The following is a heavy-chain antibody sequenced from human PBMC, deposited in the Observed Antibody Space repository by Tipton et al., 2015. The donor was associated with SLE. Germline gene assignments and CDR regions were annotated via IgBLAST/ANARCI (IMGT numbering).Heavy chain of an antibody. D-gene: IGHD1-26*01. Sequence: SLRLSCVASGFASSSDAMNWVRQAPGKGLEWVSYISSSGSTIFYADSVKGRFTISRDNARNSLYLQMNSLRAEDTAIYYCARVGWEVDDAFDIWGQGTMVTVSS. J-gene: IGHJ3*02. CDR3: ARVGWEVDDAFDI. V-gene: IGHV3-48*03. CDR2: ISSSGSTI. CDR1: GFASSSDA.